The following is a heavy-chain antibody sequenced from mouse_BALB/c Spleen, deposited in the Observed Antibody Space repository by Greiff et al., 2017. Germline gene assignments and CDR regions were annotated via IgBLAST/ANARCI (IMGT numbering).Heavy chain of an antibody. Sequence: VQLQQSGAELVRPGVSVKISCKGSGYTFTDYAMHWVKQSHAKSLEWIGVISTYYGDASYNQKFKGKATMTVDKSSSTAYMELARLTSEDSAIYYCARGSNPRGAMDYWGQGTSVTVSS. CDR1: GYTFTDYA. J-gene: IGHJ4*01. CDR3: ARGSNPRGAMDY. D-gene: IGHD2-5*01. CDR2: ISTYYGDA. V-gene: IGHV1S137*01.